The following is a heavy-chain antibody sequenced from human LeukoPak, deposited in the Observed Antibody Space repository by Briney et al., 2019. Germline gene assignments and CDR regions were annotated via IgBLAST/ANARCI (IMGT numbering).Heavy chain of an antibody. V-gene: IGHV3-23*01. J-gene: IGHJ3*02. Sequence: GGSLRLSCAASGFTFNNYGMSWVRQAPGKGLEWVSAISGSGGSTYYADSVKGRFTISRDNAKNSLYLHMNSLRAEDTAVYYCARAYPRIAVADNDAFDIWGQGTMVTVSS. CDR3: ARAYPRIAVADNDAFDI. CDR2: ISGSGGST. CDR1: GFTFNNYG. D-gene: IGHD6-19*01.